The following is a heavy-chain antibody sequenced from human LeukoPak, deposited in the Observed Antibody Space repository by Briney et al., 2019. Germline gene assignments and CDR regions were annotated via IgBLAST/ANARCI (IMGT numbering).Heavy chain of an antibody. CDR1: GFTFSSYW. CDR2: IKQDGSEK. J-gene: IGHJ4*02. D-gene: IGHD5-24*01. CDR3: ARAGVVEMATIGFDY. Sequence: GGSLRLSCAASGFTFSSYWMSWVRQAPGKGLEWVANIKQDGSEKYYVDSVKGRFTISRGNAKNSLYLQMNSLRAEDTAVYYCARAGVVEMATIGFDYWGQGTLVTVSS. V-gene: IGHV3-7*03.